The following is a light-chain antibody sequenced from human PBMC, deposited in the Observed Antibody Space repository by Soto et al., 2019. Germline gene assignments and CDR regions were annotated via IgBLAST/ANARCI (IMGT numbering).Light chain of an antibody. CDR2: KAS. Sequence: DIQMTQSPSTLSASVGDRVTITCRASQSISSWLAWYQQEQGKATNLLIYKASSLESGVPSRFSGSGSGTEFTLTISSLQPDDFAPYYFQQYNNYPLTLGGGTKVEMK. CDR3: QQYNNYPLT. J-gene: IGKJ4*01. V-gene: IGKV1-5*03. CDR1: QSISSW.